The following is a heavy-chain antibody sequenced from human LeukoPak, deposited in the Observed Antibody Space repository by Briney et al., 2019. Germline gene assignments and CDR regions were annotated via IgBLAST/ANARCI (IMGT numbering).Heavy chain of an antibody. V-gene: IGHV3-23*01. CDR3: ATYRQVLLPFES. J-gene: IGHJ4*02. CDR1: GFTFSNYA. D-gene: IGHD2-8*02. Sequence: GGSLRLSCAASGFTFSNYAMYWVRQAPGKGLEWVSSIFPSGGEIHYADSVRGRFTISRDNSKSTLSLQMNSLRAEDTAIYYCATYRQVLLPFESWGQGTLVTASS. CDR2: IFPSGGEI.